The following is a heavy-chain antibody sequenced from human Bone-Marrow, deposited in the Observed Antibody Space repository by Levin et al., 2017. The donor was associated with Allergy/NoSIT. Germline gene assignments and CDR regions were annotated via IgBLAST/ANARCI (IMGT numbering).Heavy chain of an antibody. D-gene: IGHD7-27*01. Sequence: GESLKISCAVSGFIFSDHYMDWVRHIPGKGLEWVGRSRNKPNGYTTEFAASVKGRFSISRDESQNSLYLQMNSLKTEDTAVYYCTKSPVGKGPSDYWGQGTLVTVSS. J-gene: IGHJ4*02. V-gene: IGHV3-72*01. CDR1: GFIFSDHY. CDR2: SRNKPNGYTT. CDR3: TKSPVGKGPSDY.